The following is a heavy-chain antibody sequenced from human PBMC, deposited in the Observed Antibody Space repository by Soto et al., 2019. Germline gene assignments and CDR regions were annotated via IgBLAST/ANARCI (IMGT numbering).Heavy chain of an antibody. V-gene: IGHV4-31*03. D-gene: IGHD5-18*01. Sequence: QVQLQESGPGLVKPSQTLSLTCTVSGGSISSAAYYWRWIRQHPGKGLEWIGYISHSGSTYSTPSLKSRVIISADTSKNQFSVNLTSVTAADTAVYYCAREYTYGSNFFDCWGQGALVTVSS. CDR3: AREYTYGSNFFDC. CDR1: GGSISSAAYY. CDR2: ISHSGST. J-gene: IGHJ4*02.